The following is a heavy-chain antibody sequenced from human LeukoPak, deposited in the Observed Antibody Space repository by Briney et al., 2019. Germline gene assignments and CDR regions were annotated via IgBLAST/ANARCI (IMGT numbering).Heavy chain of an antibody. J-gene: IGHJ3*02. V-gene: IGHV3-30-3*01. D-gene: IGHD1-26*01. CDR3: LGSGSYYVFYDFDI. Sequence: GRSLRLSCAASGFTFSSYAMHWFRQAPGKGLEWVAVISYDGSNKYYADSVKGRFTISRDNSKNTLYLQMNSLRAEDTAVYYCLGSGSYYVFYDFDIWGQGTMVTVSS. CDR1: GFTFSSYA. CDR2: ISYDGSNK.